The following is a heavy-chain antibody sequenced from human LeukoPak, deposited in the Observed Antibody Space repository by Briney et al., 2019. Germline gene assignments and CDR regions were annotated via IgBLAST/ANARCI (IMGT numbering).Heavy chain of an antibody. D-gene: IGHD3-3*01. CDR1: GGSISSYY. J-gene: IGHJ4*02. V-gene: IGHV4-4*07. Sequence: SETLSLTCTVSGGSISSYYWGWIRQPAGKGLEWLGRIYTDGSTNYNPSLRRRISMSVDLSANQFTLRLSSVTAADTAIYYCARDHNGYDFLSDAYLGYFDYWGQGALVTVSS. CDR3: ARDHNGYDFLSDAYLGYFDY. CDR2: IYTDGST.